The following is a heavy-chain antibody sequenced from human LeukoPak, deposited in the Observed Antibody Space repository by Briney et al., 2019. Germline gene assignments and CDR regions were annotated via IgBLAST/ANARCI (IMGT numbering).Heavy chain of an antibody. V-gene: IGHV3-9*02. CDR1: GFNSEDHA. CDR2: IYWSSSGT. Sequence: GGSLRLSCVVSGFNSEDHAMHWVRQAPGKGLEWVSGIYWSSSGTGYADSAKGRFTISRDNAKNTLYLQMNSLRAEDTAVYYCARDAVDTANAVWGQGTTVTVSS. J-gene: IGHJ6*02. D-gene: IGHD5-18*01. CDR3: ARDAVDTANAV.